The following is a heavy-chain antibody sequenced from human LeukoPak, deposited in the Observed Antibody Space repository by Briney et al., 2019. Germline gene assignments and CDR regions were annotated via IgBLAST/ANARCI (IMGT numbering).Heavy chain of an antibody. CDR1: GFTFSGSA. V-gene: IGHV3-73*01. CDR2: IRSKANSYAT. Sequence: GGSLRLSCAASGFTFSGSAMHWVRQASGKGLEWVGRIRSKANSYATAYAASVKGRFTISRDNSKKTLYLQMNSLRAEDTAVYYCAKGPVVTFDIWGQGTMVTVSS. D-gene: IGHD2-15*01. CDR3: AKGPVVTFDI. J-gene: IGHJ3*02.